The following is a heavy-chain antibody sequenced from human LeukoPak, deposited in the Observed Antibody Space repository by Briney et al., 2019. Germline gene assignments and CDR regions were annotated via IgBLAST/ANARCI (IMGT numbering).Heavy chain of an antibody. Sequence: GGSLRLSCAASGFTFSSYWMSWVRQAPGKGLEWVANIKQDGSEKYYVDSVKGRFTISRDNSKNTLYLQMNSLRAEDTAVYYCAKPRYRVAAAGTDYWGQGTLVTVSS. D-gene: IGHD6-13*01. V-gene: IGHV3-7*03. CDR3: AKPRYRVAAAGTDY. CDR2: IKQDGSEK. CDR1: GFTFSSYW. J-gene: IGHJ4*02.